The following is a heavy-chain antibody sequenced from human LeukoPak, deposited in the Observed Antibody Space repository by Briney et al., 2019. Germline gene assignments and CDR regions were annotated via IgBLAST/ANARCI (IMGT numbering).Heavy chain of an antibody. J-gene: IGHJ6*02. Sequence: PGGSLRLSCAASGFTFSSYAMSWVRQAPGKGLEWVANIKQDGSEKYYVDSVKGRFTISRDNAKNSLYLQMNSLRAEDTAVYYCARDGYCSGGSCPGSAIDYYYYGMDVWGQGTTVTVSS. CDR3: ARDGYCSGGSCPGSAIDYYYYGMDV. CDR2: IKQDGSEK. V-gene: IGHV3-7*01. CDR1: GFTFSSYA. D-gene: IGHD2-15*01.